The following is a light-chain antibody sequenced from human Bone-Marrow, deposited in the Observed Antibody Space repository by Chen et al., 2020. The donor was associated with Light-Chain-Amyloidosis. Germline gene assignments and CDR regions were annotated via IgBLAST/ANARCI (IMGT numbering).Light chain of an antibody. Sequence: DIQMTQSPSSLSASVGDRVTVTCRASHNVGTYLNWYQQKLEKAPKLLIYAASTLHSGVPSRFSGSGSETDFTLTISSLQPDDFATYYWQQSYSIPFTFGGGTKVDIK. CDR3: QQSYSIPFT. CDR1: HNVGTY. J-gene: IGKJ4*01. V-gene: IGKV1-39*01. CDR2: AAS.